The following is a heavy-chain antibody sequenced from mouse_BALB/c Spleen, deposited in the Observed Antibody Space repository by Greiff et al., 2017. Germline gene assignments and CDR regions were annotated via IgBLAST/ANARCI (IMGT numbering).Heavy chain of an antibody. CDR1: GSSFTSYW. CDR3: ALLDYFDY. J-gene: IGHJ2*01. CDR2: IHPSDSET. Sequence: VQLQQPGAELVRPGASVKLSCQASGSSFTSYWMNWVKQRPGQGLAWIGMIHPSDSETRLNQQFKDKATLTVDKSSSTAYMQLSSPTSEDAAVYYGALLDYFDYWGQGTTLTVSS. D-gene: IGHD2-10*01. V-gene: IGHV1S82*01.